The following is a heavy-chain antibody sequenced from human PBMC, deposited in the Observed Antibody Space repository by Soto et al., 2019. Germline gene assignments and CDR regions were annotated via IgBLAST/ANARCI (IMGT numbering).Heavy chain of an antibody. J-gene: IGHJ4*02. Sequence: QVQLVESGGGVVQPGRSLRLSCAASGFTFSTYGMHWVRQAPGKGLEWVAVISFDGNIKYYADSVEGRFTISRDNSKYTLYLEMDSLSAEDTAIYYCAKVLERSMITFGGVIAYWGQGALVTVSS. V-gene: IGHV3-30*18. D-gene: IGHD3-16*02. CDR3: AKVLERSMITFGGVIAY. CDR1: GFTFSTYG. CDR2: ISFDGNIK.